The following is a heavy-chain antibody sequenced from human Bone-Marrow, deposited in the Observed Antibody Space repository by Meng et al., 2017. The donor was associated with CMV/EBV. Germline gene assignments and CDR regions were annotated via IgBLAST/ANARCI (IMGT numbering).Heavy chain of an antibody. V-gene: IGHV2-5*01. Sequence: SGPTLVKPTQTLTLTCTLPGFSLSTSGVGVGWIRQPPGKALEWLALIYWNDDKRYSPSLKSRLTITKDTSKNQVVLTMTKMDPVDTATCYFAHRRYSSSSSRAFDYWGQGTLVTVSS. J-gene: IGHJ4*02. CDR2: IYWNDDK. D-gene: IGHD6-6*01. CDR1: GFSLSTSGVG. CDR3: AHRRYSSSSSRAFDY.